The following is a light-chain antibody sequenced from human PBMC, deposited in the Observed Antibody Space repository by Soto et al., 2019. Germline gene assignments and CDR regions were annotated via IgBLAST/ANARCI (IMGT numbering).Light chain of an antibody. CDR1: SGHSNYA. CDR3: QTWGTGIQV. Sequence: QSVLTQSPSASASPGASVMLTCTLSSGHSNYAIAWHQQQPEKGPRFLMIVNSDGSHSKGDGSPYRFSGSSSGAERYLTISSLQLEDEADYYCQTWGTGIQVFGGGTKLTVL. J-gene: IGLJ3*02. CDR2: VNSDGSH. V-gene: IGLV4-69*01.